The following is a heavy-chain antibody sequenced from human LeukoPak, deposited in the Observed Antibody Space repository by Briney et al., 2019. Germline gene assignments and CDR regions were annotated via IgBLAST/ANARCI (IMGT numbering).Heavy chain of an antibody. V-gene: IGHV3-23*01. Sequence: GGSLRLSCAASGFTFSSYAMSWARQAPGKGLEWVSAISGSGGSTYYADSVKGRFTIPRDNSKNTLYLQMNSLRAEDTAVYYCAKDSVLRYFDWLSFIDYWGQGTLVTVSS. J-gene: IGHJ4*02. CDR2: ISGSGGST. CDR3: AKDSVLRYFDWLSFIDY. D-gene: IGHD3-9*01. CDR1: GFTFSSYA.